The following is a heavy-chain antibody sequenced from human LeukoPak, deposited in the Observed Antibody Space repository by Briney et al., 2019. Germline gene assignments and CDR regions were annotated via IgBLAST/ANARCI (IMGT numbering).Heavy chain of an antibody. CDR1: GDTINNNNYY. J-gene: IGHJ3*02. Sequence: SSETLSLTCTVSGDTINNNNYYWGWIRQPPGKGLEWIGNIYYNGRTYYSPSLKSRGTISVDTSNNQFSLKLSSVTAADTAVYYCARITDRTIFGEIMHGFDIWGQGTPVTVSS. CDR2: IYYNGRT. CDR3: ARITDRTIFGEIMHGFDI. V-gene: IGHV4-39*01. D-gene: IGHD3-3*01.